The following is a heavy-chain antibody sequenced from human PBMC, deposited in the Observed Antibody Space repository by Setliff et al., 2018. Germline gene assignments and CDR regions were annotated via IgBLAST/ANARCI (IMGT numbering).Heavy chain of an antibody. CDR2: ISGSGGST. CDR3: AKDVSRFTMRVVVPMYYFDY. J-gene: IGHJ4*02. Sequence: GGSLRLSCAASGFTFSSYAMSWVRQAPGKGLEWVSAISGSGGSTYYADSVKGRFTISRDNSKNTLYLQMNSLRAEDTAVYYCAKDVSRFTMRVVVPMYYFDYWGQGTLVTVSS. D-gene: IGHD3-22*01. V-gene: IGHV3-23*01. CDR1: GFTFSSYA.